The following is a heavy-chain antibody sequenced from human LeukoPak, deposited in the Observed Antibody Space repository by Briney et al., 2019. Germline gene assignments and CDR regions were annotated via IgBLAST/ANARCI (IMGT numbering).Heavy chain of an antibody. CDR2: IYYSGST. Sequence: SETLSLTCTVSGGSLSSGDYYWSWIRQPPGKGLEWVGYIYYSGSTYYNPSLKSRVTISVDTSKNQFSLKLSSVTAADTAVYYCARARTTYRYSSGWYFDYWGQGTLVTVSS. CDR1: GGSLSSGDYY. D-gene: IGHD6-19*01. J-gene: IGHJ4*02. CDR3: ARARTTYRYSSGWYFDY. V-gene: IGHV4-30-4*08.